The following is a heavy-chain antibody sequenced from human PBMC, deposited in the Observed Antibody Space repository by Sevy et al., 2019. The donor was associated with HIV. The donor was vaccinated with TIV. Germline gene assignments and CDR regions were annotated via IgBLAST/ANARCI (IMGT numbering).Heavy chain of an antibody. D-gene: IGHD1-20*01. CDR2: MNPNSGNT. J-gene: IGHJ4*02. V-gene: IGHV1-8*01. Sequence: ASVKVSCKASGYTFTSYDINWVRQATGQGLEWMGWMNPNSGNTGYAQKFQGRVTMTRNTSISTAYMELSSLRSEDTAVYYCARGPFGITGTRVDKAYYFDYWGQGTLVTVSS. CDR1: GYTFTSYD. CDR3: ARGPFGITGTRVDKAYYFDY.